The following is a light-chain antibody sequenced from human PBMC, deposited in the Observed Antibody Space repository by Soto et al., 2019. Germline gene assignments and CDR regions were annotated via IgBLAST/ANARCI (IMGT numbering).Light chain of an antibody. CDR1: QDIRNF. Sequence: DIQMTQSPPSLSAAVGDRVTITCRASQDIRNFLAWYQQKPGKVPKVLIYGASTLQSGVPSRFSGSGSGTEFTLTISSLQPEDIATYYCQRYYSVPQTFGQGTKVDIK. V-gene: IGKV1-27*01. CDR2: GAS. CDR3: QRYYSVPQT. J-gene: IGKJ1*01.